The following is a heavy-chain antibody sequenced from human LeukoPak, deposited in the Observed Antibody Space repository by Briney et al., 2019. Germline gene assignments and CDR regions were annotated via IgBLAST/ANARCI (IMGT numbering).Heavy chain of an antibody. Sequence: GGSLRLSCVASELIFSDFCMTWVRHSRGKGLEWVATIKKDGSEKYYVDSVKGRFTISRDNAENTLYLHMNSLRAEDTAVYYCTRGGRYTSYYWQYWGLGTLVTVSS. CDR3: TRGGRYTSYYWQY. V-gene: IGHV3-7*01. J-gene: IGHJ4*02. CDR1: ELIFSDFC. CDR2: IKKDGSEK. D-gene: IGHD1-26*01.